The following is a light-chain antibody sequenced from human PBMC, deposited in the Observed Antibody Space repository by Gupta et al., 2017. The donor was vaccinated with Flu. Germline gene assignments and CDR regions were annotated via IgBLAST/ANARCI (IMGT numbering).Light chain of an antibody. CDR1: QHLGSY. Sequence: ADFQFVAPLVKVTITCLASQHLGSYLDWYQHKPGHSPNLLIKDASPFAVGVPSRFSGSGFGTDFTLTITGAESEDAATYYCHQSSSFPLTFGQGTHLDIK. CDR2: DAS. CDR3: HQSSSFPLT. J-gene: IGKJ5*01. V-gene: IGKV6-21*01.